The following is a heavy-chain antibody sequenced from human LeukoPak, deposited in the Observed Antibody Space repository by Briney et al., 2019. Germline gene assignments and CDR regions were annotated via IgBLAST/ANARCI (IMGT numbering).Heavy chain of an antibody. CDR3: AKARPKSSGWSYYYYYGMDV. CDR2: ISGSGGST. J-gene: IGHJ6*02. V-gene: IGHV3-23*01. D-gene: IGHD6-19*01. Sequence: PGGSLRLSCAASGFTFSSYAMSWVRQAPGKGLEWVSAISGSGGSTYCADSVKGRFTISRDNSKNTLYLQMNSLRAEDTAVYYCAKARPKSSGWSYYYYYGMDVWGQGTTVTVSS. CDR1: GFTFSSYA.